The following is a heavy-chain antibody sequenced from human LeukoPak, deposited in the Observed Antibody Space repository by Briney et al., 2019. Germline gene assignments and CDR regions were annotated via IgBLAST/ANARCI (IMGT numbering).Heavy chain of an antibody. J-gene: IGHJ6*02. CDR3: ARLEYSSSVVYYYAMDV. CDR2: IIPSHGIA. Sequence: SVKVSCKVSGGSFSSYTISWVRQAPGQGLEWMGRIIPSHGIANYAQKFQGRVTITADTSTSTAYMELSSLRSEDTAVYYCARLEYSSSVVYYYAMDVWGQGTTVTVSS. D-gene: IGHD6-6*01. V-gene: IGHV1-69*02. CDR1: GGSFSSYT.